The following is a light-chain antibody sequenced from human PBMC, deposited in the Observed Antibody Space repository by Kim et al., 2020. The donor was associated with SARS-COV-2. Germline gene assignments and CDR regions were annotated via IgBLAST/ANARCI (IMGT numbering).Light chain of an antibody. V-gene: IGLV3-1*01. CDR3: QAWDSSTYV. Sequence: VSPGQTASITCYGDKLGNKYACWYQQKPGQSPVLVIYQDSKRPSGIPERFSGSNSGNTATLTISGTQAMDEADYYCQAWDSSTYVFGTGTKVTVL. CDR1: KLGNKY. J-gene: IGLJ1*01. CDR2: QDS.